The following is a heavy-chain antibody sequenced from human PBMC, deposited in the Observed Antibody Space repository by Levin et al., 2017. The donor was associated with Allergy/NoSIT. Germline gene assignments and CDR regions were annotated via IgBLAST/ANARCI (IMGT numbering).Heavy chain of an antibody. D-gene: IGHD3-10*01. CDR2: ISGSGSSI. CDR1: GFTFSSYS. J-gene: IGHJ4*02. Sequence: GGSLRPSCAASGFTFSSYSMNWVRQAPGKGLEWVSYISGSGSSIYYADSVKGRFTISRDNAKNSLYLQMNSLRAEDTAVYYCASGLREITMVRGVLIGGYWGQGILVTVFS. CDR3: ASGLREITMVRGVLIGGY. V-gene: IGHV3-48*01.